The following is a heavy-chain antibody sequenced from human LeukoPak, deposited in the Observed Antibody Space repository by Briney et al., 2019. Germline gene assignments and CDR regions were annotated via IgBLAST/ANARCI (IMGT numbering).Heavy chain of an antibody. Sequence: GGSLRLSCAASGFSFSSYAMSWVRQAPGKGLEWVSAISGSGAGTYYADSVKGRFTVSRDNSKNTLYLQMNSLRAEDTAVYYCAKRNTAMVVLPYFFDSWGQGTLVTVSS. D-gene: IGHD5-18*01. V-gene: IGHV3-23*01. CDR1: GFSFSSYA. CDR3: AKRNTAMVVLPYFFDS. J-gene: IGHJ4*02. CDR2: ISGSGAGT.